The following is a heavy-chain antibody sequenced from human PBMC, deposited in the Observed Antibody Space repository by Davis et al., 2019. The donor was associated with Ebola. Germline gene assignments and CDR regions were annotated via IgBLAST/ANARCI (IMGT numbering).Heavy chain of an antibody. J-gene: IGHJ2*01. D-gene: IGHD3-3*01. Sequence: MPSETLSLTCTVSGGSISSSSYYWGWIRQPPGKGLEWIGSIYYSGSTYYNPSLKSRVTISVDTSKNQFSLKLSSVTAADTAVYYCARGCVGFLEWLSDWYFDLWGRGTLVTVSS. V-gene: IGHV4-39*07. CDR3: ARGCVGFLEWLSDWYFDL. CDR2: IYYSGST. CDR1: GGSISSSSYY.